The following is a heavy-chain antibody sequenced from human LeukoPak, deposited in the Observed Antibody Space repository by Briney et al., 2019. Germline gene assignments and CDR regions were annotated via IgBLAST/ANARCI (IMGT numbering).Heavy chain of an antibody. CDR3: ARIRENWFDP. Sequence: AASVKVSCKASGYTFTNYDITWVRQAPGQGLEWMGWISAYSANTNYAQKLQGRVTMTTDTSTSTAYMELRSLRSDDTAVYYCARIRENWFDPWGQGTLVTVSS. V-gene: IGHV1-18*01. CDR2: ISAYSANT. J-gene: IGHJ5*02. CDR1: GYTFTNYD.